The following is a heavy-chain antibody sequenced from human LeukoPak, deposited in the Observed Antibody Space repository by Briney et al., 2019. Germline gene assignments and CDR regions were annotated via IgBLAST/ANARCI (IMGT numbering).Heavy chain of an antibody. CDR3: AKGPQTYYEFWSGYSHYYFDY. V-gene: IGHV3-23*01. J-gene: IGHJ4*02. Sequence: GGSLRLSCAASGFTFSSYVMSWVRQAPGKGLEWVSDIIGSGGSTYYADSVKGRFTISRDNSKNTLHQQMNNLRAEDTAVHYCAKGPQTYYEFWSGYSHYYFDYWGQGTLVTVSS. D-gene: IGHD3-3*01. CDR2: IIGSGGST. CDR1: GFTFSSYV.